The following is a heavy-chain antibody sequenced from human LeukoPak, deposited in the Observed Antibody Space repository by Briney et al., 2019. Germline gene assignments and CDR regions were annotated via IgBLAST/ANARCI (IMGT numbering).Heavy chain of an antibody. Sequence: SQTLSLTCAISGDSVSSNSVAWSWIRQSPSRGLEWLGRTYYRSKWVNDYAVSVRSRITINSVTSKNQFSLQLNSVTPEDTAVYYCGRWGYDSGCFDLWGRGTLVTVSS. CDR2: TYYRSKWVN. CDR1: GDSVSSNSVA. J-gene: IGHJ2*01. V-gene: IGHV6-1*01. D-gene: IGHD2-2*01. CDR3: GRWGYDSGCFDL.